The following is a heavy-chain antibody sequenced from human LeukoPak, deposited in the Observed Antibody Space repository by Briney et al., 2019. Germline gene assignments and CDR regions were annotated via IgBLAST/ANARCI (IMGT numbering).Heavy chain of an antibody. D-gene: IGHD3-9*01. J-gene: IGHJ4*02. CDR2: IYYSGST. V-gene: IGHV4-59*08. Sequence: KPSETLSLTCTVSGGSISSYYWSWIRQPPGKGLEWIGYIYYSGSTNYNPSLKSRVTISVDTSKNQFSLKLSSVTAADTAVYYCARGVVLTGYPLDFWGRGTLVTVSS. CDR1: GGSISSYY. CDR3: ARGVVLTGYPLDF.